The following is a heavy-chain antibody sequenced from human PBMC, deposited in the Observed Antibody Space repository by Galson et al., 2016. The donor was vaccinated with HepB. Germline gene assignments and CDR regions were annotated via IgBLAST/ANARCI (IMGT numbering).Heavy chain of an antibody. CDR1: GFTFSRYG. D-gene: IGHD6-13*01. CDR3: AKDGGSSWAYYYYYMDV. Sequence: SLRLSCATSGFTFSRYGIHWVRQAPGKGLEWAAVISYDGSNKYYADSVKGRFTISRDNSKNTLYLQMNSLRGEDTAVYYCAKDGGSSWAYYYYYMDVWGQGTTVTVSS. V-gene: IGHV3-30*18. J-gene: IGHJ6*03. CDR2: ISYDGSNK.